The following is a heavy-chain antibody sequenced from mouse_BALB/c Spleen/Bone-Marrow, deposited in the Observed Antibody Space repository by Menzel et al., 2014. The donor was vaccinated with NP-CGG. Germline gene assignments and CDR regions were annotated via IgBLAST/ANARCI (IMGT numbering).Heavy chain of an antibody. CDR2: IRLKSNNYAT. V-gene: IGHV6-6*02. CDR1: GFTFSNYW. J-gene: IGHJ3*01. Sequence: EVQLVESGGGLVQPGGSMKLSCVASGFTFSNYWMNWVRQSPEKGLEWVAEIRLKSNNYATHYAESVKGRFTISRDDSKSSVYLQMNNLRAEDTGIYYCTGTGYWGQGTLVTVSA. D-gene: IGHD4-1*01. CDR3: TGTGY.